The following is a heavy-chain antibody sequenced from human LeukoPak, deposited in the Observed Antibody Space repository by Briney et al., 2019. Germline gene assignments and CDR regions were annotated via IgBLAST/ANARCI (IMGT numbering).Heavy chain of an antibody. D-gene: IGHD2-21*02. Sequence: GASVKVSCKASGGTFSSYAISWVRQAPGQGLEWMGGIIPIFGTANYAQKFQGRVTITADKSTSTAYMELSSLRSEDTAVYYCALTPDCGGDCESFDYWGQGTLVTVSS. CDR3: ALTPDCGGDCESFDY. CDR1: GGTFSSYA. CDR2: IIPIFGTA. V-gene: IGHV1-69*06. J-gene: IGHJ4*02.